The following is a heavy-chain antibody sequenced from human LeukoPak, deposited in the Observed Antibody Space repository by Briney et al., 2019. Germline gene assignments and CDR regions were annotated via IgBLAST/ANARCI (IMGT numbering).Heavy chain of an antibody. J-gene: IGHJ4*02. Sequence: GGSLRLSCAASGFTFSSYGMHWVRQAPGKGLEWVAVIWYDGSNKYYAASVKGRFTISRDNSKNTLYLQINSRRAEDTAVYYCARDPYYYDSSGYYGEGFDYWGQGTLVTVSS. D-gene: IGHD3-22*01. V-gene: IGHV3-33*01. CDR1: GFTFSSYG. CDR3: ARDPYYYDSSGYYGEGFDY. CDR2: IWYDGSNK.